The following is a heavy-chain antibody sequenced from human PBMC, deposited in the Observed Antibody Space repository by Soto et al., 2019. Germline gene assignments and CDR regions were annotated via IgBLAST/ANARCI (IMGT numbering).Heavy chain of an antibody. V-gene: IGHV4-39*01. D-gene: IGHD6-19*01. CDR1: GGSITRNNHY. Sequence: QLQLQESGPGLVKPSETLSLTCTVSGGSITRNNHYWGGIRQSPGKGLEWIGSILYSGSINYNPSLKSRVTISVETSKNQFSLKMSSVTAADTAVYYCARLGSSGWYQGSYFDYWGQGTLVTVSS. CDR2: ILYSGSI. CDR3: ARLGSSGWYQGSYFDY. J-gene: IGHJ4*02.